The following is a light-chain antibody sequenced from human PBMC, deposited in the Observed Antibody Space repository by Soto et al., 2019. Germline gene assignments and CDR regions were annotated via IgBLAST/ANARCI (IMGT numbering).Light chain of an antibody. V-gene: IGKV3-15*01. CDR3: QQYSNWPYT. CDR2: DAS. Sequence: EIVMTQSPATLSVSPGERATLTCRASQSVSSSLAWYQQKPGQAPRLLIYDASTRATGIPARFSGSGSGTEFTLTISSLQSEDFAVYSCQQYSNWPYTFGQGTKLEIK. J-gene: IGKJ2*01. CDR1: QSVSSS.